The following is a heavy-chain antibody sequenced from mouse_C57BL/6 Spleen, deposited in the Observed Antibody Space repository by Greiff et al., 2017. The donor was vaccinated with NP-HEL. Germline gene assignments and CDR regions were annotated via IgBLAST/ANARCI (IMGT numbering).Heavy chain of an antibody. J-gene: IGHJ4*01. CDR1: GYTFTSYV. V-gene: IGHV1-14*01. CDR2: IYPYNDGT. D-gene: IGHD2-3*01. CDR3: ARGLLQDAMDY. Sequence: EVKLVESGPELVKPGASVKMSCKASGYTFTSYVMHWVKQKPGQGLEWIGYIYPYNDGTKYNEKFKGKATLTSDKSSSTAYMELSSLTSEDSAVYYCARGLLQDAMDYWGQGTSVTVSS.